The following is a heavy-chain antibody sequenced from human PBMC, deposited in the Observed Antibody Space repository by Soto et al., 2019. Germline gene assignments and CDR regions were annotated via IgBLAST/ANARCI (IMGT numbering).Heavy chain of an antibody. CDR3: ARDMRGAGGYFGIDV. Sequence: SETLSLTCAVSGVSLSSGAYSWTWIRQSPGKGLEWIGYIYHNGSPYYNPSLKRRVSISLDKSKNQFSLMLSSVTAADTAVYFCARDMRGAGGYFGIDVWGQGTTVTVSS. CDR2: IYHNGSP. D-gene: IGHD1-26*01. J-gene: IGHJ6*02. CDR1: GVSLSSGAYS. V-gene: IGHV4-30-2*06.